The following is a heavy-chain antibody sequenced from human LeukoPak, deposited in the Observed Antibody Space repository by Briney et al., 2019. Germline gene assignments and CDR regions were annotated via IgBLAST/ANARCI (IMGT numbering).Heavy chain of an antibody. J-gene: IGHJ4*02. CDR3: AKGGIISPDFDS. D-gene: IGHD1-26*01. V-gene: IGHV3-30*18. CDR1: GFTFSSYS. Sequence: GGSLRLSCAASGFTFSSYSMNWVRQAPGKGLEWVTLILFDGSSTYSADSVKGRFSISRDNSNNTLYLEMNSLRPEDTAVYFCAKGGIISPDFDSWGQGTLVTVSS. CDR2: ILFDGSST.